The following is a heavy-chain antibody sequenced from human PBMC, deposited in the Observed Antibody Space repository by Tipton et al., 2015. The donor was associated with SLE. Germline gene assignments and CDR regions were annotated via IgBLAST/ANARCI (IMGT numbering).Heavy chain of an antibody. Sequence: SLRLSCAASGFTFSDYYMNWVRQAPGKGLEWVSSISSSSSYIYYADSVKGRFTISRDNAKNSLYLQMNSLRAEDTAVYYCARDLHVPWLLGYWGQGTLVTVSS. J-gene: IGHJ4*02. D-gene: IGHD3-22*01. CDR1: GFTFSDYY. CDR2: ISSSSSYI. V-gene: IGHV3-21*01. CDR3: ARDLHVPWLLGY.